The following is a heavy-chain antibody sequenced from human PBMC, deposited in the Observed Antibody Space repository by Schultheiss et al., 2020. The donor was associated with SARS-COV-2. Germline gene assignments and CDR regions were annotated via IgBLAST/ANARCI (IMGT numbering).Heavy chain of an antibody. D-gene: IGHD4-11*01. CDR1: GGSISSSSYY. V-gene: IGHV4-39*07. J-gene: IGHJ6*03. Sequence: SETLSLTCTVSGGSISSSSYYWGWIRQPPGKGLEWIGSIYTSGSTNYNPSLKSRVTMSVDTSKNQFSLKLSSVTAADTAVYYCARDGATVITNPNYYYYYYMDVWGKGTTVTVSS. CDR3: ARDGATVITNPNYYYYYYMDV. CDR2: IYTSGST.